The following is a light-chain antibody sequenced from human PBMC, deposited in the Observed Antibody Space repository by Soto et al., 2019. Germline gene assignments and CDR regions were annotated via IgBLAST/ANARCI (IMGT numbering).Light chain of an antibody. CDR2: RNN. J-gene: IGLJ3*02. V-gene: IGLV1-47*01. CDR1: SSNIGSNY. Sequence: QSVLTQPPSASGTPGQRVTISCSGSSSNIGSNYVYWYQQLTGTAPKLLIYRNNQRPSGVPDRFSGSKSGTAASLAISGLRSEDEADYDCAAWDDSLSGWVFGGGTKVTVL. CDR3: AAWDDSLSGWV.